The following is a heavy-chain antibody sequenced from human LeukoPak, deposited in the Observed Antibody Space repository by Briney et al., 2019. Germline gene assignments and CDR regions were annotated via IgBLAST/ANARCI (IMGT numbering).Heavy chain of an antibody. D-gene: IGHD2-15*01. CDR2: INHSGST. CDR3: ARGGRFAPIVVVVAATQLMDV. J-gene: IGHJ6*04. CDR1: GGSFSAYY. Sequence: KPSETLSLTCAVYGGSFSAYYWSWLRQPPGKGREWIGEINHSGSTNYNPSLKSRVTMSVDTSKNQFSLKLNSVTAADTAVYYCARGGRFAPIVVVVAATQLMDVWGKGTTVTVSS. V-gene: IGHV4-34*01.